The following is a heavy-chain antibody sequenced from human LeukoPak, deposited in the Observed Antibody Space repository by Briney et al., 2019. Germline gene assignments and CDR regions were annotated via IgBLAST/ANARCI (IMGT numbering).Heavy chain of an antibody. Sequence: PSETLSLTCTVSGGSISSSSYYWGWIRQPPGKGLEWIGSIYYSGSTYYNPSLKSRVTISVDTSKNQFSLKLSSVTAADTAVYYCARLGYMDVWGKGTTVTVSS. V-gene: IGHV4-39*01. J-gene: IGHJ6*03. CDR2: IYYSGST. CDR3: ARLGYMDV. CDR1: GGSISSSSYY.